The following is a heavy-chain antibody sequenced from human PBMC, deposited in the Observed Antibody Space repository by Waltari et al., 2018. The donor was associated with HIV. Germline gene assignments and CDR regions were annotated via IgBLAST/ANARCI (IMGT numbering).Heavy chain of an antibody. J-gene: IGHJ4*02. CDR2: ISWNSGSI. D-gene: IGHD6-19*01. CDR1: VFTFVVYA. CDR3: AKDLAPYGSHGWSLDY. V-gene: IGHV3-9*01. Sequence: EVQLVESGGGLVYPGRSLRSPVAASVFTFVVYAITRVRQAPGKGLEWVSGISWNSGSIGYADSVNGRFTISRDNAKNSLYLQMNSLRADDTALYYCAKDLAPYGSHGWSLDYWGQGTLVTVSS.